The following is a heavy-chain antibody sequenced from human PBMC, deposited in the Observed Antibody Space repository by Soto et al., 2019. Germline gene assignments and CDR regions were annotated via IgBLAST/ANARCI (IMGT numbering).Heavy chain of an antibody. J-gene: IGHJ6*02. Sequence: GGSLRLSCAASGFTFSSYAMHWVRQAPGKGLEWVAVISYDGSNKYYADSVKGRFTISRDNSKNTLYLQMNSLRAEDTAVYYCAREFIFGELLSAPYYYYGMDVWGQGTTVTVS. V-gene: IGHV3-30-3*01. CDR1: GFTFSSYA. D-gene: IGHD3-10*02. CDR3: AREFIFGELLSAPYYYYGMDV. CDR2: ISYDGSNK.